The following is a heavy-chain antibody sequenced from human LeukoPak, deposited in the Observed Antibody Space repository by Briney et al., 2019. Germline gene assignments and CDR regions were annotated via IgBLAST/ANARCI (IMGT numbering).Heavy chain of an antibody. V-gene: IGHV1-24*01. CDR1: GYTLTELS. J-gene: IGHJ4*02. CDR3: ATEGGSSWYPFDY. CDR2: FDPEDGET. D-gene: IGHD6-13*01. Sequence: ASVKVSCKVSGYTLTELSMHWVRQAPGKGLEWMGGFDPEDGETIYALKFQGRVTMTEDTSTDTAYTELSSLRSEDTAVYYCATEGGSSWYPFDYWGQGTLVTVSS.